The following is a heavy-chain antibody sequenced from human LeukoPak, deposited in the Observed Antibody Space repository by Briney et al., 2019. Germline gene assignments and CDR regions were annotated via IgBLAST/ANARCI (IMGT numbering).Heavy chain of an antibody. Sequence: SETLSLTCTVYGESFSGYYCTWIRQPPGKGLERIAEVNHSGSTNYNPSLKSRVTISLDTSKNQFLLKLSSVTAADTAVYYCASRPYTYGYFDNWGPGTLVTVSS. D-gene: IGHD2-2*02. CDR1: GESFSGYY. J-gene: IGHJ4*02. CDR3: ASRPYTYGYFDN. CDR2: VNHSGST. V-gene: IGHV4-34*01.